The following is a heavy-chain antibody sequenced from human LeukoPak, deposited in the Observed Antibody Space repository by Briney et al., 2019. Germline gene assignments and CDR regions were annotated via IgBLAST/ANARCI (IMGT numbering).Heavy chain of an antibody. CDR1: GGSFSGYY. Sequence: SETLSLTCAVYGGSFSGYYWSWIRQPPGKGLEWIGEINHSGSTNYNPSLKSRGTISVDTSKNQFSLKLSSVTAADTAVYYCARGMYTIFGVVIRGYYFDYWGQGTLVTVSS. CDR2: INHSGST. J-gene: IGHJ4*02. V-gene: IGHV4-34*01. CDR3: ARGMYTIFGVVIRGYYFDY. D-gene: IGHD3-3*01.